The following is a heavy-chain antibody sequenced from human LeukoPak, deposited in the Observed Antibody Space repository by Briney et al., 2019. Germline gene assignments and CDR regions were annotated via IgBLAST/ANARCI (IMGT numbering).Heavy chain of an antibody. CDR2: IYTSGST. V-gene: IGHV4-4*09. Sequence: PSETLSLTCTVSGGSISSYYWSWIRQPPGKGLEWIGYIYTSGSTNYNPSLKSRVTISVDTSKNQFSLKLSSVTAADTAVYYCASLGAALRVDYCGQGTLVTVSS. D-gene: IGHD6-6*01. CDR3: ASLGAALRVDY. CDR1: GGSISSYY. J-gene: IGHJ4*02.